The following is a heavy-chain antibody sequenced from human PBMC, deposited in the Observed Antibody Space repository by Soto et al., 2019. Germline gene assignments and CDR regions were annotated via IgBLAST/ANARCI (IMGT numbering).Heavy chain of an antibody. V-gene: IGHV3-23*01. D-gene: IGHD3-9*01. Sequence: EVQLLESGGGLVQPGGSLRLSCAASGFTFSSYAMSWVRQAPGKGLEWVSAISGSGGSTYYADSVKGRFTISRDNSKNTLYLQMNSLRAEDTAVYYCAKDLPDIHPMPAYYYYYMDVWGKGTTVTVSS. J-gene: IGHJ6*03. CDR3: AKDLPDIHPMPAYYYYYMDV. CDR1: GFTFSSYA. CDR2: ISGSGGST.